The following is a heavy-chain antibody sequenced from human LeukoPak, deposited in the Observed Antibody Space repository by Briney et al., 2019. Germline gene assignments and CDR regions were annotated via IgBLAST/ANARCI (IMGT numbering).Heavy chain of an antibody. J-gene: IGHJ4*02. Sequence: PGGSLRLSCVASGFTFSRYAMSWVRQAPGKGLQWVSEIGGSGGAIYYADSVKGRFTISRDNSKNTLYLQMNSLRAEDTAVYYCAKCEVVPAAMLWTPDYWGQGTLVTVSS. V-gene: IGHV3-23*01. D-gene: IGHD2-2*01. CDR3: AKCEVVPAAMLWTPDY. CDR2: IGGSGGAI. CDR1: GFTFSRYA.